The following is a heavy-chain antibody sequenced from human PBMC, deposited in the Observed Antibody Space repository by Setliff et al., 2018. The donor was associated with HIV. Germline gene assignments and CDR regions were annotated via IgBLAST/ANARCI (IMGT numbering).Heavy chain of an antibody. D-gene: IGHD6-13*01. CDR1: GGSFGNGDYY. CDR3: ARDIAAGDNNNRETNYHYYGLDV. J-gene: IGHJ6*02. V-gene: IGHV4-30-4*08. CDR2: IYYTGST. Sequence: SETLSLTCNVSGGSFGNGDYYWTWIRQAPGRGLEWIGYIYYTGSTHYRPSIQSRVSFSIDTSRNQFSLKLRSVTAADTAVYYCARDIAAGDNNNRETNYHYYGLDVWGQGTAVTVSS.